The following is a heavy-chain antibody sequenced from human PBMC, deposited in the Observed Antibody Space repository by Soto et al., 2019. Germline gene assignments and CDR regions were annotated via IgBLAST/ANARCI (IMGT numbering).Heavy chain of an antibody. D-gene: IGHD3-16*02. J-gene: IGHJ4*02. CDR3: ARPRGGSSRYTSLDY. V-gene: IGHV3-30-3*01. Sequence: QVQLVESGGGVVQPGRSLRLSCAASGFTFSTYAMHWVRQAPGKGLEWVAVISNAGSNEYYADSVKGRFTISRDNSKNTLFLQMNSLRADDTAVYYCARPRGGSSRYTSLDYWGQGTLVTVSS. CDR2: ISNAGSNE. CDR1: GFTFSTYA.